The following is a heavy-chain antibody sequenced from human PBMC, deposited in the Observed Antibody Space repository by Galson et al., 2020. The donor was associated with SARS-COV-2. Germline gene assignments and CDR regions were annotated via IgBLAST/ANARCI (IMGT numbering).Heavy chain of an antibody. CDR2: IHHSGNS. CDR3: AITAIGFTWNS. V-gene: IGHV4-4*02. J-gene: IGHJ4*02. D-gene: IGHD2-15*01. Sequence: SETLSLTCAVSADSITSGHWCSWVRQPPGKGLEWIGEIHHSGNSNYNPSLKSRVTMSFDPSRNQFSLRLNSVTAADTAMYFCAITAIGFTWNSWGQGTLVTVSS. CDR1: ADSITSGHW.